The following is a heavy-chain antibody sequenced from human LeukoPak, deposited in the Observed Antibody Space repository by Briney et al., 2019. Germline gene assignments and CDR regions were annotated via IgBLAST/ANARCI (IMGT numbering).Heavy chain of an antibody. CDR2: ISSSGSTI. CDR1: GFTFSSYA. J-gene: IGHJ4*02. Sequence: GGSLRLSCAASGFTFSSYAMSWVRQAPGKGLEWVSYISSSGSTIYYADSVKGRFTISRDNAKNSLYLQMNSLRAEDTAVYYCARDHYYDSSGPLDYWGQGTLVTVSS. CDR3: ARDHYYDSSGPLDY. D-gene: IGHD3-22*01. V-gene: IGHV3-48*04.